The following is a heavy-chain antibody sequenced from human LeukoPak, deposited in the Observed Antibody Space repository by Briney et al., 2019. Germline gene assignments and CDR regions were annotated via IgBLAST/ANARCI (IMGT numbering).Heavy chain of an antibody. D-gene: IGHD5-24*01. J-gene: IGHJ6*02. CDR2: INHSGST. V-gene: IGHV4-34*01. CDR3: ASVEMATIARYYYYYGMDV. CDR1: GGSFSGYY. Sequence: PSETLSLTCAVYGGSFSGYYWSWIRQSPGKGLEWIGEINHSGSTNYNPSLKSRVTISVDTSKNQFSLKLSSVTAADTAVYYCASVEMATIARYYYYYGMDVWGQGTTVTVSS.